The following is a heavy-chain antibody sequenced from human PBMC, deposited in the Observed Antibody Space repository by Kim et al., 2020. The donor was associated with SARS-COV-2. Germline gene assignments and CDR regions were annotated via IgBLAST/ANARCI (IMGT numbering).Heavy chain of an antibody. V-gene: IGHV3-9*01. Sequence: GGSLRLSCAASGFILDDYAMHWVRQVPGKGLEWVSGISWSSESIGYADSVKGRFTISRDNARNSLYLEMNSLRPDDTALYYCVKSSSSRWWGGFDSWGQG. D-gene: IGHD2-2*01. J-gene: IGHJ4*02. CDR2: ISWSSESI. CDR1: GFILDDYA. CDR3: VKSSSSRWWGGFDS.